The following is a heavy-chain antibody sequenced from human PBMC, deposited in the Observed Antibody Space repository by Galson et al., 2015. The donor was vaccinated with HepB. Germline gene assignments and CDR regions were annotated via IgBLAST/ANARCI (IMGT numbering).Heavy chain of an antibody. Sequence: SLRLSCAASGFTFSSYGMHWVRQAPGKGLEWVAVVSYDGTDRYYADSVKGRFTISRDNFKNTLSLQMNSLRAEDTAVYYCAKEAVGHYDFWSGYHRGGNWFDPWGQGTLVTVSS. CDR1: GFTFSSYG. CDR3: AKEAVGHYDFWSGYHRGGNWFDP. J-gene: IGHJ5*02. CDR2: VSYDGTDR. V-gene: IGHV3-30*18. D-gene: IGHD3-3*01.